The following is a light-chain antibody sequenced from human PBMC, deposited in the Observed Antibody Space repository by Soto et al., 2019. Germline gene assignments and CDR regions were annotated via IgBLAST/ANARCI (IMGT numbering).Light chain of an antibody. Sequence: SVLPQPSSLSVSPGQSIALSCPGTSSDVGGYNSVSWYQQHPGKAPKLMIYNVSNRPSGVSDRFSGSKSGNTASLTISGLQAEDEADYYCSSYTSSNTYVFGTGTKVTVL. J-gene: IGLJ1*01. V-gene: IGLV2-14*03. CDR2: NVS. CDR1: SSDVGGYNS. CDR3: SSYTSSNTYV.